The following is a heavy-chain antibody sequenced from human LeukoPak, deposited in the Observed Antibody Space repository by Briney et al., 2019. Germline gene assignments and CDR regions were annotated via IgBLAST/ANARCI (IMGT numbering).Heavy chain of an antibody. J-gene: IGHJ4*02. V-gene: IGHV4-4*02. Sequence: SETLSLTCAVSGASISSSHWWSWVRQPPRKGLEWIGEIHHGGSTNCNPSLKGRVTISVDRSNNQFSLRLTSVTAADTAVYYCARGEEHGSGTVHFDYWGQGTLVTVSS. CDR2: IHHGGST. D-gene: IGHD3-10*01. CDR1: GASISSSHW. CDR3: ARGEEHGSGTVHFDY.